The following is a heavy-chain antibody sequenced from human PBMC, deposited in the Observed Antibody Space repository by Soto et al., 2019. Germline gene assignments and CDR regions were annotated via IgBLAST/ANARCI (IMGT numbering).Heavy chain of an antibody. V-gene: IGHV5-51*01. Sequence: GESLRISCKGSGYRFTTHWIGWVRQMPGKGLEWMGIIYPGDSDTKYSPSFQGQVTISADKSISTAYLQCSSLKASDTAMYYWAGGGDGCGYDWRVFTYWGQGPLVTVPS. CDR3: AGGGDGCGYDWRVFTY. CDR2: IYPGDSDT. CDR1: GYRFTTHW. D-gene: IGHD5-12*01. J-gene: IGHJ1*01.